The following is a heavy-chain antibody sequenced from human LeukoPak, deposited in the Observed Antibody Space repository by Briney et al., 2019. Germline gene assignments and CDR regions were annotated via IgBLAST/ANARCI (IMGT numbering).Heavy chain of an antibody. J-gene: IGHJ4*02. CDR2: IYYSGST. CDR1: GGSISSGGYY. CDR3: ARARSAAGNFDY. D-gene: IGHD6-13*01. Sequence: PSETLSLTCTVSGGSISSGGYYWSWIRQHPGRGLEWIGYIYYSGSTYYNPSLKSRVTISADTSKNQFSLTLSSVTAADTAVYYCARARSAAGNFDYWSQGTLVTVSS. V-gene: IGHV4-31*03.